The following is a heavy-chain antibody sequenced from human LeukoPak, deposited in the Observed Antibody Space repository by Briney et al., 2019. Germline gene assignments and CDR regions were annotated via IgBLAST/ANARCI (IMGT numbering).Heavy chain of an antibody. V-gene: IGHV3-23*01. Sequence: PGGSLRLSCAASGFAFSFYAMSWVRQAPGKGPEWVSTINASGGNTYFAGSVKGRFTISRDNSKNTVYLQLNSLRAEDTAVYYCARDNGNKYYFDYWGQGTLVTVSS. CDR1: GFAFSFYA. CDR2: INASGGNT. D-gene: IGHD2-8*01. J-gene: IGHJ4*02. CDR3: ARDNGNKYYFDY.